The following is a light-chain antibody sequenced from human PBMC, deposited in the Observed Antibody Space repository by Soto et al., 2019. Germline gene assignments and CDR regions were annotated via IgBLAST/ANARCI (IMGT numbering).Light chain of an antibody. CDR1: SSDVGGYNY. J-gene: IGLJ1*01. Sequence: QSALTQPASVSGSPGQSITISCTGTSSDVGGYNYVSWYQQHPGKAPKLMIYDVSNRPSGVSNRFSGSKSGNMASLTISGLQAEDEADYYCSSYKTSSTRYVFGTGTKLTVL. CDR2: DVS. CDR3: SSYKTSSTRYV. V-gene: IGLV2-14*01.